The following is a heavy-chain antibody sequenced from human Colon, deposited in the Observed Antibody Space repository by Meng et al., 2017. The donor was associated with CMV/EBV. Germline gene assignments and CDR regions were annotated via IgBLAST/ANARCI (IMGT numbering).Heavy chain of an antibody. CDR2: INSNGGAT. V-gene: IGHV1-2*02. Sequence: QLVDSGAEVKKPGTLLNVSCKTSGYSFSDYHIHWGLHPLGQGLEWMGWINSNGGATYYAQKFQGRFTMTTDTSIITVYMELSSLRSDDTAVYYCARDPIGSRVPFDYWGQGSLVTVSS. D-gene: IGHD1-26*01. J-gene: IGHJ4*02. CDR1: GYSFSDYH. CDR3: ARDPIGSRVPFDY.